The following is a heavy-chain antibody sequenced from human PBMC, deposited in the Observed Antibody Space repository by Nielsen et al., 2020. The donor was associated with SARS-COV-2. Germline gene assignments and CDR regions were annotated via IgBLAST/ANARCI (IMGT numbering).Heavy chain of an antibody. D-gene: IGHD3-22*01. V-gene: IGHV4-61*01. CDR2: IYYSGST. CDR3: AREVVVITTSWFDP. J-gene: IGHJ5*02. Sequence: SETLSLTCTVSGGSVSSGSYYWSWIRQPPGKGLEWIGYIYYSGSTNYNPSLKSRVTISVDTSKNQFSLKLSSVTAADTAVYYCAREVVVITTSWFDPWGQGTLVTVSS. CDR1: GGSVSSGSYY.